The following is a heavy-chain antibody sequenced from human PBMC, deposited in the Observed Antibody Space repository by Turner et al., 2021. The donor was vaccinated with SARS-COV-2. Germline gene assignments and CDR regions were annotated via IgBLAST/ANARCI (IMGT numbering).Heavy chain of an antibody. J-gene: IGHJ4*02. CDR1: GFTFSSYS. V-gene: IGHV3-21*01. Sequence: DVQLVESGGGLVKPGGSLRLSWAASGFTFSSYSMNWVRQAPGKGLEWVSSISTSSSYIYYADSVKGRFTISRDNAKNSLYLQMNSLRAEDTAVYYCARWAYYDSSGYYPSHFDYWGQGTLVTVSS. CDR2: ISTSSSYI. D-gene: IGHD3-22*01. CDR3: ARWAYYDSSGYYPSHFDY.